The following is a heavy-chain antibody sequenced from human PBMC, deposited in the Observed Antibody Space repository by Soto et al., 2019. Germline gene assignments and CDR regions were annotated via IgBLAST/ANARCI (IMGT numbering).Heavy chain of an antibody. CDR1: GFTFSSYN. J-gene: IGHJ4*01. CDR3: ARDDHLYGSGSSEKGY. CDR2: IISSITYL. Sequence: GGSLRLSCAASGFTFSSYNMNWVRQAPGKGLELFSSIISSITYLYYADSMKGRFIVSRDNAKNSLYLQMNSLRAEDTAIYYCARDDHLYGSGSSEKGYWGHGTLVTVS. V-gene: IGHV3-21*01. D-gene: IGHD3-10*01.